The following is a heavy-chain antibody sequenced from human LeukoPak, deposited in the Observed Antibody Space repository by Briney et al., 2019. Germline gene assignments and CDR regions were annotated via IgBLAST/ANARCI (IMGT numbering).Heavy chain of an antibody. J-gene: IGHJ4*02. CDR3: AKSKSPYPMDYIFDF. Sequence: GRSLRLSCAASGFSVSSYGMQWVRQAPGKGLEWVAVISNDGSIIKYGDSVKGRFTISRDNSKNTLYVQMNSLRTDDAAVYYCAKSKSPYPMDYIFDFWGQGTLVTVSS. V-gene: IGHV3-30*18. D-gene: IGHD4-11*01. CDR2: ISNDGSII. CDR1: GFSVSSYG.